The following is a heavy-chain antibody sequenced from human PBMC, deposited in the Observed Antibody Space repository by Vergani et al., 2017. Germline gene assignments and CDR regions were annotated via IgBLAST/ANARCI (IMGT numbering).Heavy chain of an antibody. J-gene: IGHJ4*02. CDR2: ISAYNGNT. CDR1: GYTFTSYG. V-gene: IGHV1-18*04. D-gene: IGHD3-9*01. Sequence: QVQLVQSGAEVKKPGASVKVSCKASGYTFTSYGISWVRQAPGQGLEWMGWISAYNGNTNYAQKLQGRVTMTRDTSTSTVYMELSSLRSEDTAIYYCAREDYGILTGYRYWGQGTLVTVSA. CDR3: AREDYGILTGYRY.